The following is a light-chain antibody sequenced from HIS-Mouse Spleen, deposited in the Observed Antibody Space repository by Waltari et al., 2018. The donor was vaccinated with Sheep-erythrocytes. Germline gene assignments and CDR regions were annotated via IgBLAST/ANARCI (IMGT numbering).Light chain of an antibody. J-gene: IGLJ3*02. V-gene: IGLV2-11*01. CDR1: SSVVGGYNY. Sequence: QSALTQPRSVSGSPGQSVTISCTGTSSVVGGYNYVSWYQQHPGKAPKLMIYDVSKRPSGVSNRFSGSKSSNTASLTISGLQAEDEADYYCSSYTSSSTWVFGGGTKLTVL. CDR2: DVS. CDR3: SSYTSSSTWV.